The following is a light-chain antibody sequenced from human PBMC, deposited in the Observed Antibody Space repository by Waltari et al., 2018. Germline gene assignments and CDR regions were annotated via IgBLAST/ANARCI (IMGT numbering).Light chain of an antibody. CDR3: QQYTTYSRT. Sequence: DIQMTQSPSTLSASVGDRVTITCRASQTVSGWLAWYQQRPGEAPKLLIYEASNLNSGVPSRFSGRGFGTEFTLTISSLQPDDFATYYCQQYTTYSRTFGQGTKVEI. V-gene: IGKV1-5*03. J-gene: IGKJ1*01. CDR2: EAS. CDR1: QTVSGW.